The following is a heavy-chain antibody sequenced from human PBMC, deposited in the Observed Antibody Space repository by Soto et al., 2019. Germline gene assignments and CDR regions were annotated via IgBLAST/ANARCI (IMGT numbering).Heavy chain of an antibody. CDR3: ARGTPPYY. CDR2: IYNSGTT. Sequence: SETLSLTCTVSGGSISSDYWTWIRQPPGKGLEYIGYIYNSGTTNYNPSLKSRVTISIDTSKNQFSLKLSSVTAADTAVYFCARGTPPYYWGQGTLVTVSS. J-gene: IGHJ4*02. CDR1: GGSISSDY. V-gene: IGHV4-59*01.